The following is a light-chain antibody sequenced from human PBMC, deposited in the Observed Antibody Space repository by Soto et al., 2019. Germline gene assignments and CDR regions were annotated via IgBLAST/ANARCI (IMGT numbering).Light chain of an antibody. J-gene: IGKJ4*01. V-gene: IGKV3-20*01. CDR1: QSVSSSY. CDR3: QQYDSSPLT. CDR2: GAS. Sequence: EIVLTQSPCTLSSSLGERATLSCRASQSVSSSYLAWYQQKPGQAPRLLIHGASSMASGIPDRFSGSGSGTDFTLTISRLEPEDFAVYYCQQYDSSPLTFGGGTKVDIK.